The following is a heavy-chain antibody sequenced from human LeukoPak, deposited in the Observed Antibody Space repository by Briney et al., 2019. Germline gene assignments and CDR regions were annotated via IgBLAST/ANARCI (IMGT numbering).Heavy chain of an antibody. Sequence: GGSLRLSCEASGVTFSSYVMSWVRQAPGKGPEWVSGISGSGGGTYYADSVKGRFAISRDNSKNTLYLQMNSLRAEDTAVYYCASHGSGSYYADAFDIWGQGTMVTVSS. J-gene: IGHJ3*02. CDR3: ASHGSGSYYADAFDI. V-gene: IGHV3-23*01. CDR1: GVTFSSYV. D-gene: IGHD3-10*01. CDR2: ISGSGGGT.